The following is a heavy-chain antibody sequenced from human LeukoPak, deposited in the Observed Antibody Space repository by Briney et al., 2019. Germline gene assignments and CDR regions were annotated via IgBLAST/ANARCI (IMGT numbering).Heavy chain of an antibody. V-gene: IGHV1-8*01. Sequence: ASVKVSCKASGYTFTSYDINWVRQATGQGPEWMGWMNPNSGNTGYAQKFQGRVTMTRNTSISTAYMELSSLRSEDTAVYYCARDYYDSSGLGGIYYGMDVWGQGTTVTVSS. CDR2: MNPNSGNT. CDR3: ARDYYDSSGLGGIYYGMDV. D-gene: IGHD3-22*01. CDR1: GYTFTSYD. J-gene: IGHJ6*02.